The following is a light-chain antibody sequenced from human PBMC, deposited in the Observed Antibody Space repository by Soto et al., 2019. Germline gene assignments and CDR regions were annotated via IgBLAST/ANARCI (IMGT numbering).Light chain of an antibody. CDR1: QDISNY. CDR3: QQYDNIPPMYT. Sequence: DLQMTQSPSSLSASVGDRVTITCQASQDISNYLNWYQQKPGKAPKLLIYDASNLETGVPSRFSGSGSGTDFTFTISSLQTEDIATYYCQQYDNIPPMYTFGQGTKLEIK. J-gene: IGKJ2*01. CDR2: DAS. V-gene: IGKV1-33*01.